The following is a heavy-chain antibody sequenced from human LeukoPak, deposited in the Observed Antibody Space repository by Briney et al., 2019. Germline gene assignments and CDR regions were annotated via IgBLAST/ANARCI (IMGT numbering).Heavy chain of an antibody. CDR2: IYYSGST. J-gene: IGHJ6*03. V-gene: IGHV4-4*02. D-gene: IGHD2-15*01. CDR1: GGSISSSNW. CDR3: ARGGRGYCSGGSCYVRYYYYYMDV. Sequence: SETLSLTCAVSGGSISSSNWWSWVRQPPGKGLEWIGYIYYSGSTNYNPSLKSRVTISVDTSKNQFSLKLSSVTAADTAVYYCARGGRGYCSGGSCYVRYYYYYMDVWGKGTTVTVSS.